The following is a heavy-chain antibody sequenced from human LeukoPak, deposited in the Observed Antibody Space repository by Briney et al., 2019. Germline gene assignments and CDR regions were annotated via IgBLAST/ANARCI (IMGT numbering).Heavy chain of an antibody. CDR2: MNHSGST. CDR1: GGSFSGYY. J-gene: IGHJ4*02. Sequence: SETLSLTCAVYGGSFSGYYWSWIRQPPGKGLEWIGEMNHSGSTNYDPSLKSRVTISVDTSKNQFSLKLSSVTAADTAVYYCARSNRYSGSYYDYWGQGTLVTVSS. D-gene: IGHD1-26*01. V-gene: IGHV4-34*01. CDR3: ARSNRYSGSYYDY.